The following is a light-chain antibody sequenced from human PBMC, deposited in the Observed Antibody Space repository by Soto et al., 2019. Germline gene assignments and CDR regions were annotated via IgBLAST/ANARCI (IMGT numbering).Light chain of an antibody. Sequence: QSALTQPASVSASPRQSITISCTGTSSDVGGYKFVSGYQHHPGKAPKLMIYEVNNRPSGVSNRFSGSKSGNTASLTISGLQPEDEADYYCLSYTSANTRVFGGGTKLTVL. CDR2: EVN. J-gene: IGLJ3*02. CDR3: LSYTSANTRV. CDR1: SSDVGGYKF. V-gene: IGLV2-14*01.